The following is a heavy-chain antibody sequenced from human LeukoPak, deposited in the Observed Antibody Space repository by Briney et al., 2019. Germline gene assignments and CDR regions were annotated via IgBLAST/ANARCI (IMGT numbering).Heavy chain of an antibody. J-gene: IGHJ4*02. D-gene: IGHD6-19*01. CDR2: ISSSSSTI. CDR3: ARDLPDLYSSGWTSFDY. Sequence: GGSLRLSCAASGFTFSSYSMNWVRQAPGKGQEWVSYISSSSSTIYYADSVKGRFTISRDNAKNSLYLQMNSLRAEDTAVYYCARDLPDLYSSGWTSFDYWGQGTLVTVSS. CDR1: GFTFSSYS. V-gene: IGHV3-48*01.